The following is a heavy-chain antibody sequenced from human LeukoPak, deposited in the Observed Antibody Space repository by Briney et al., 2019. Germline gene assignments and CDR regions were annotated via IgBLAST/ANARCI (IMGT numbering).Heavy chain of an antibody. D-gene: IGHD4-17*01. J-gene: IGHJ4*02. Sequence: GGSLRLSCAASGFTFSSYGMHWVRRAPGKGLEWVAVISYDGSNKYYADSVKSRFTISRDNSKNTLYLQMNSLRAEDTAVYYCAKDAHGDYRFSYYFDYWGQGTLVTVSS. V-gene: IGHV3-30*18. CDR2: ISYDGSNK. CDR3: AKDAHGDYRFSYYFDY. CDR1: GFTFSSYG.